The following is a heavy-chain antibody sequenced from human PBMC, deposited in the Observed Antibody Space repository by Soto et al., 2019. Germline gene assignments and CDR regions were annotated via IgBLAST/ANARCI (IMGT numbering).Heavy chain of an antibody. Sequence: QVQLQESGPGLVKPSQPLSLTCTVSGGSISSGGYYWYWIRQHPGKGLEWIGYIYYRGTTYYNPSLKSRVTIAVDTSKTQFSMKLSSVTAADTAVYSCEASCVACGGFNYYGMDVWGQGTTVTVSS. CDR1: GGSISSGGYY. CDR3: EASCVACGGFNYYGMDV. CDR2: IYYRGTT. D-gene: IGHD5-12*01. V-gene: IGHV4-31*03. J-gene: IGHJ6*02.